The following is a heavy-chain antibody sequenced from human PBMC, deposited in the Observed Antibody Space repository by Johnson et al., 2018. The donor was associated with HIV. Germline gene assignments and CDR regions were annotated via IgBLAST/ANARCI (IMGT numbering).Heavy chain of an antibody. V-gene: IGHV3-7*02. CDR1: EFTFSRFA. CDR3: ASRQYFSSFDI. D-gene: IGHD3-3*01. J-gene: IGHJ3*02. Sequence: VQLVESGGGLAKPAWSPRLSCAACEFTFSRFAMHWVRQAPGKGLEWVANINQDGSENYYVDSVKGRFTISRDNAKNSLYLQMNSLRAEDTAVYYCASRQYFSSFDIWGQGTMVTVSS. CDR2: INQDGSEN.